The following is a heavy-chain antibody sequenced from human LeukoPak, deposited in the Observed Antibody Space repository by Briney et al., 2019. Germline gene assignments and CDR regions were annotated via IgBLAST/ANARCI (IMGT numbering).Heavy chain of an antibody. CDR2: IYSGGST. CDR3: AKDPSDYYDSSGYYGTWVY. J-gene: IGHJ4*02. CDR1: GFTVSSNY. V-gene: IGHV3-53*01. Sequence: GGSLRLSCAASGFTVSSNYMSWVRQAPGKGLEWVSVIYSGGSTYYADSVKGRFTISRDNSKNTLYLQMNSLRAEDTAVYYCAKDPSDYYDSSGYYGTWVYWGQGTLVAVSS. D-gene: IGHD3-22*01.